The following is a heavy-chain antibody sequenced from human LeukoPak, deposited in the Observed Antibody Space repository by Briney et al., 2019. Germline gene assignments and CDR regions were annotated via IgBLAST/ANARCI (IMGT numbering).Heavy chain of an antibody. D-gene: IGHD3-16*01. CDR2: MSSSGIS. CDR1: NGSISSDTYF. V-gene: IGHV4-61*02. J-gene: IGHJ4*02. Sequence: TLSLTCTVSNGSISSDTYFWSWIRQPAGKGLEWIGRMSSSGISTYSPSLKSRVTISIDTSMTHFSLNLTSVTATDTGVYYCARGVGGSYWSLEHWGQGILVPVSS. CDR3: ARGVGGSYWSLEH.